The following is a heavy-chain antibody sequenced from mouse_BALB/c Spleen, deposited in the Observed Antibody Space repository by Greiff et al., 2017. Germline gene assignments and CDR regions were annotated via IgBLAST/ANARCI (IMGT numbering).Heavy chain of an antibody. CDR2: IYPSDSYT. Sequence: VQLQQPGAELVRPGASVKLSCKASGYTFTSYWINWVKQRPGQGLEWIGNIYPSDSYTNYNQKFKDKATLTVDKSSSTAYMQLSSPTSEDSAVYYCTRWGYYGYVDYWGQGTTLTVSS. J-gene: IGHJ2*01. CDR3: TRWGYYGYVDY. CDR1: GYTFTSYW. V-gene: IGHV1-69*02. D-gene: IGHD1-1*01.